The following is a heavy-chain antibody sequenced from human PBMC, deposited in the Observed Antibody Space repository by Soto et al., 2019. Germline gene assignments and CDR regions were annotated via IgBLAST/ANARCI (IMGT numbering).Heavy chain of an antibody. V-gene: IGHV4-30-4*01. D-gene: IGHD5-12*01. CDR1: GGSISSGDYY. J-gene: IGHJ2*01. CDR2: IYYSGST. Sequence: SETLSLTCTVSGGSISSGDYYWSWIRQPPGKGLEWIGYIYYSGSTYYNPSLKSRVTISVDTSKNQFSLKLSSVTAADTAVYYCARVRSGVATIEDWYFDLWGRGTLVTVSS. CDR3: ARVRSGVATIEDWYFDL.